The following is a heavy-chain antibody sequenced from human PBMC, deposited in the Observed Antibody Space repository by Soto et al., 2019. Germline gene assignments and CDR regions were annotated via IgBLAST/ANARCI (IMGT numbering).Heavy chain of an antibody. CDR3: ERVRRVTSSRLDH. D-gene: IGHD3-16*01. J-gene: IGHJ4*02. CDR1: GGSFSGYY. CDR2: INHSGST. Sequence: ASETLSLTCAVYGGSFSGYYWSWIRQPPGKGLEWIGEINHSGSTNYNPSLKSRVTISVDTSKNQFSLKLSSVTAADTAVYYFERVRRVTSSRLDHWGQGTQGTVSS. V-gene: IGHV4-34*01.